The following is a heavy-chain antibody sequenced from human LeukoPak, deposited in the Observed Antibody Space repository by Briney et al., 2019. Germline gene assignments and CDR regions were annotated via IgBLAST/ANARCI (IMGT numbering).Heavy chain of an antibody. Sequence: GGSLRLSCAASGFTFSSYAMSWVRQAPGKGLEWVSAISGSGGSTYYADSVKGRFTISRDNAKMSLYLQMNSLRVEDTAVYYCATYSTRNAREFQSWGQGTLVTVSS. CDR1: GFTFSSYA. D-gene: IGHD4-11*01. J-gene: IGHJ1*01. CDR2: ISGSGGST. CDR3: ATYSTRNAREFQS. V-gene: IGHV3-23*01.